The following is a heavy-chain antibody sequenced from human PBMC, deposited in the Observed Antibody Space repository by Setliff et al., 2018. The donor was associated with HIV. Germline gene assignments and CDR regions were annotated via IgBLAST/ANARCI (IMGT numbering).Heavy chain of an antibody. J-gene: IGHJ6*02. D-gene: IGHD1-26*01. CDR2: IAGTSAST. Sequence: PGGSLRLSCAVAGFSFSNYAMTWVRQAPGKGLECVSAIAGTSASTYYADSVKGRFTISRDSSKSMLYLQMNSLRVEDTAIYYCAKPLTQWGVSPYHYAFGVWGQGTTVTVSS. V-gene: IGHV3-23*01. CDR3: AKPLTQWGVSPYHYAFGV. CDR1: GFSFSNYA.